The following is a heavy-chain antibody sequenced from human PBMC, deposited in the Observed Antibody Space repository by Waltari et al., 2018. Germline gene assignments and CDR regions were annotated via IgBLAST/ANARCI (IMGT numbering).Heavy chain of an antibody. D-gene: IGHD6-6*01. Sequence: EVQLVESGGGLVKPGGSLRLSCAASGITVSSYSMNWVRPAPGKGLGWVSSISSSSSYIYYADAVKGRFTISRDNAKNSLYLQMNSLRAEDTAVYYCASHPRGGSSSSSAYWGQGTLVTVSS. V-gene: IGHV3-21*01. CDR2: ISSSSSYI. CDR3: ASHPRGGSSSSSAY. CDR1: GITVSSYS. J-gene: IGHJ4*02.